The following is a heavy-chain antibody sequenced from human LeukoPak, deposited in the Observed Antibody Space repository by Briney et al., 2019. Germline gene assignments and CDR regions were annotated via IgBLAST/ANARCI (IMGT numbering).Heavy chain of an antibody. Sequence: ASVKVSCKVSGYTLTELSMHWVRQAPGKGLEWIGGFDPEDGETIYAQKFQGRVTMTEDTSTDTAYMELSSLRSEDTAVYYCATATGRVVPARAWGQGTLVTVSS. J-gene: IGHJ5*02. CDR3: ATATGRVVPARA. CDR2: FDPEDGET. D-gene: IGHD2-2*01. V-gene: IGHV1-24*01. CDR1: GYTLTELS.